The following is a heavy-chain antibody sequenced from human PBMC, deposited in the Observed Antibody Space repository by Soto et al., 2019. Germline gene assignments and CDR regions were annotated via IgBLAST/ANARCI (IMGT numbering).Heavy chain of an antibody. CDR2: VSGSGGST. D-gene: IGHD2-2*02. V-gene: IGHV3-23*01. J-gene: IGHJ3*01. CDR3: AKETEDQRLYLSRKSYAFDF. Sequence: EVQLLESGGGLVQPGGSLRLSCAASGFTFSSYAMSWVRQSPGKGLEWVSAVSGSGGSTYYADSVRGRFTIARDDSTNTVFLQMNCRRVDDTAIYFWAKETEDQRLYLSRKSYAFDFWRRCIMVTVSS. CDR1: GFTFSSYA.